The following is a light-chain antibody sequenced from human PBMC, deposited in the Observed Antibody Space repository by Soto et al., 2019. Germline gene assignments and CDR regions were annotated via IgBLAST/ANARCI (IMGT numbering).Light chain of an antibody. Sequence: EIVMTQSPATLSVSPGERATLSCRASQSFSSNLAWYQQKPGQAPRLLIYGASTRDTGIPARFSGSGSGTEFTLTISSLQSGDFAVYYCQQYNNWPLFGPGTKVDIK. CDR3: QQYNNWPL. J-gene: IGKJ3*01. CDR1: QSFSSN. V-gene: IGKV3-15*01. CDR2: GAS.